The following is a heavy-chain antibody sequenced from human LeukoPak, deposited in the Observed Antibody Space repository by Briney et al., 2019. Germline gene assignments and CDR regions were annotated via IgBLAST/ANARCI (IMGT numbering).Heavy chain of an antibody. V-gene: IGHV5-51*01. J-gene: IGHJ4*02. CDR2: IYHDGSDT. D-gene: IGHD1-7*01. CDR3: ARFLHGNSLGY. CDR1: GDTFTDTY. Sequence: GESLKISCKGSGDTFTDTYIAWVRQVAGKGLEWMGIIYHDGSDTRYSPPFEGQVTISVDHSIRTAYLQWTSLKTSDTAMYYCARFLHGNSLGYWGQGALVTVSS.